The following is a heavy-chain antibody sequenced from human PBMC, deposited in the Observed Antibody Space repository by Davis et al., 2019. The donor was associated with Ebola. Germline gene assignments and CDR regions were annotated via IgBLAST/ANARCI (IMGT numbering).Heavy chain of an antibody. D-gene: IGHD1-26*01. CDR2: IGYNGDNT. V-gene: IGHV3-23*01. Sequence: GGSLRLSCAASGFTFSSYAMSWVRQAPGKGLEWVSTIGYNGDNTYYADSVKGRFTISRDNSKNTLSLQMNSLRAEDTAVYYCAKQRGVGAIDYDYWGRGTVVTVSS. J-gene: IGHJ4*02. CDR3: AKQRGVGAIDYDY. CDR1: GFTFSSYA.